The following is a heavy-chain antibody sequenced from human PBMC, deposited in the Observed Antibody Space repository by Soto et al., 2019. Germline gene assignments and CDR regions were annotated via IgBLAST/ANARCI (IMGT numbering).Heavy chain of an antibody. CDR1: GFTFSDYY. CDR3: ARGMDIVDY. D-gene: IGHD5-12*01. V-gene: IGHV3-11*06. CDR2: ISSSSSYT. J-gene: IGHJ4*02. Sequence: PCGYLKLSCAASGFTFSDYYMSWVRQAPGKGLEGVSYISSSSSYTNYADSVKGRFTISRDNAKNSLYLQMNSLRDEDTAFYYCARGMDIVDYWGQGTSVSVSA.